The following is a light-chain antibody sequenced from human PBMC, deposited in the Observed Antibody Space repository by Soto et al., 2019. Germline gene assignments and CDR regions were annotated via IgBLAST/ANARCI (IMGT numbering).Light chain of an antibody. J-gene: IGKJ1*01. V-gene: IGKV3-20*01. CDR1: QSVSSSY. CDR2: GAS. Sequence: IVVTQSPGTLSLSPGQRATLSCRASQSVSSSYLAWYQQKPGQAPRPLIYGASSRAIGIPDRFSGSGSGTDFTLTISGLEPEDFAVYYCQQYGSSPWTFGQGNKVEIK. CDR3: QQYGSSPWT.